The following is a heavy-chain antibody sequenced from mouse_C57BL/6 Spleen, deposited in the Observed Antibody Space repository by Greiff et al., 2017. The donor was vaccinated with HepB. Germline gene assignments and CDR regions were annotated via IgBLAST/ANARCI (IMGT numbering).Heavy chain of an antibody. CDR1: GFSLTSYA. Sequence: VKLMESGPGLVAPSQSLSITCTVSGFSLTSYAISWVRQPPGKGLEWLGVIWTGGGTNYNSAHNSRQSISTDNSKSQVFLKMNSLQTDDTARYYCARRGYYGSSYDYWYFDVWGTGTTVTVSS. D-gene: IGHD1-1*01. CDR2: IWTGGGT. J-gene: IGHJ1*03. CDR3: ARRGYYGSSYDYWYFDV. V-gene: IGHV2-9-1*01.